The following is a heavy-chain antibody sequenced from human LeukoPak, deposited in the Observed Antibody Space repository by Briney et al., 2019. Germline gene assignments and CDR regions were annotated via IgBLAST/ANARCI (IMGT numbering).Heavy chain of an antibody. V-gene: IGHV3-23*01. CDR1: GFTFSSHG. CDR2: ISPSGGIT. J-gene: IGHJ4*02. CDR3: AREAAAGHFDY. D-gene: IGHD6-13*01. Sequence: GGSLRLSCAASGFTFSSHGMNWVRQAPGKGLEWVSGISPSGGITYYTDSVKGRLTISRDNSKNTVSLQMNSLRGEDTAVYYCAREAAAGHFDYWGQGTLVTVSS.